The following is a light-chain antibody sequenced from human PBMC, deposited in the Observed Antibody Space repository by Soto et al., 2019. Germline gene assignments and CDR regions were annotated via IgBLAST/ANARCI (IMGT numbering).Light chain of an antibody. Sequence: DIQMTQSPSSLSASVGDRVTITCRASQGISNSLAWYQQKPGKVPKLLIYAASTLQPGVPSRFSGSGSGTDFTLTISSLQPEDVVTYYCQNYNSDPKTFGQGTKVEIK. J-gene: IGKJ1*01. V-gene: IGKV1-27*01. CDR1: QGISNS. CDR2: AAS. CDR3: QNYNSDPKT.